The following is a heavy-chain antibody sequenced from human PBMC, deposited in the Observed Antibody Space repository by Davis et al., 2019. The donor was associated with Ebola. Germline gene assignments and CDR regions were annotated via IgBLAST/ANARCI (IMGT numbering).Heavy chain of an antibody. CDR3: ARGWLRGGMDV. Sequence: HSHTLSLTCAISVNSVSFNSAGWNLIRQSPSRGLEWLGRTYYSSKWYHDYAVSLKSRITINPDTSKNQFSLQLNSVTPEDTALYYCARGWLRGGMDVWGEGTTVTVSS. J-gene: IGHJ6*04. D-gene: IGHD3-22*01. CDR2: TYYSSKWYH. V-gene: IGHV6-1*01. CDR1: VNSVSFNSAG.